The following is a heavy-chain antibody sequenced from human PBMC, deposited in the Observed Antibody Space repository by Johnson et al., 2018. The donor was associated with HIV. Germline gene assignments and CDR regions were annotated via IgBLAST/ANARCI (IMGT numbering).Heavy chain of an antibody. D-gene: IGHD3-16*01. Sequence: EKLVESGGGLVQPGGSLRLSCAASGFTVSSNYMSWVRQAPGKGLEWVSVIYSGGSTYYADSVKGRFTISRDNAKNSLYRQRSGLRAEDTAVYYCEGGGNKAFDIWGQGTMVTVSS. CDR1: GFTVSSNY. CDR3: EGGGNKAFDI. CDR2: IYSGGST. J-gene: IGHJ3*02. V-gene: IGHV3-66*01.